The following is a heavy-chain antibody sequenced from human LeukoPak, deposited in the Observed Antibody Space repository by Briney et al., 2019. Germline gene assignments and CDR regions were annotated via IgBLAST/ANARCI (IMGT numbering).Heavy chain of an antibody. CDR2: IYYSGST. Sequence: SETLSLTCTVSGGSISSYYWSWIRQPPGKGLEWIGYIYYSGSTNYNPSLKSRVTISVDTSRNQFSLKLTSVTAADTAVYYCARVALLWFGETMGGFDYWGQGTLVTVSS. V-gene: IGHV4-59*01. J-gene: IGHJ4*02. CDR3: ARVALLWFGETMGGFDY. D-gene: IGHD3-10*01. CDR1: GGSISSYY.